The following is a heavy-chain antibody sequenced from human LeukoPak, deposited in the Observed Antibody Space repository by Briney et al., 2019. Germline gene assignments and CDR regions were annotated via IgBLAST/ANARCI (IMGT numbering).Heavy chain of an antibody. CDR2: IRGSGTTT. CDR3: AKDIAASGLPRIFDF. CDR1: GFTFSSYA. J-gene: IGHJ4*02. V-gene: IGHV3-23*01. Sequence: PGGSLRLSCAASGFTFSSYAMSWVRQAPGKGLEWVSGIRGSGTTTYYADSVKGRFSASRDNSKNTVYLQMNSLRAEDTAVYYCAKDIAASGLPRIFDFWGQGTLVTVSS. D-gene: IGHD6-13*01.